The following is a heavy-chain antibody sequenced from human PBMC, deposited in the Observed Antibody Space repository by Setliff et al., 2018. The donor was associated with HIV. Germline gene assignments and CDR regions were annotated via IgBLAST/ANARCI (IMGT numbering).Heavy chain of an antibody. V-gene: IGHV1-2*06. CDR1: GYTFTNYD. D-gene: IGHD3-22*01. J-gene: IGHJ5*02. Sequence: ASVKVSCKASGYTFTNYDINWVRQAPGQGLEWMGRINPNSGGTKYAQKFQGRVTMTRDTSISTAYMELSRLISDDTAVYYCARDMTYYFDSSGSFGWFDPWGQGTLVTVSS. CDR2: INPNSGGT. CDR3: ARDMTYYFDSSGSFGWFDP.